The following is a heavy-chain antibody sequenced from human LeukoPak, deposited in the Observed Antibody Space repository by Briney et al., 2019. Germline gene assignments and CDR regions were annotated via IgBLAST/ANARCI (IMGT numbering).Heavy chain of an antibody. V-gene: IGHV1-46*01. Sequence: ASVKVSCKASGYTFTIYYMHWVRQAPGQGLEWMGIINPSGGSTSYAQKFQGRVTMTRDTSASTVYMELSSLRSEDTAVYYCARDKRIRVGYSSSRYQNDAFDIWGQGTMVTVSS. CDR1: GYTFTIYY. J-gene: IGHJ3*02. CDR3: ARDKRIRVGYSSSRYQNDAFDI. D-gene: IGHD6-13*01. CDR2: INPSGGST.